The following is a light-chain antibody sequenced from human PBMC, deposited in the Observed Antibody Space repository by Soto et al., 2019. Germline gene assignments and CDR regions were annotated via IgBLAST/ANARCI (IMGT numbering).Light chain of an antibody. V-gene: IGKV3-11*01. J-gene: IGKJ4*01. CDR3: QQHNNWPRALT. Sequence: EIALTQSPATLSLSPGDRATLSCRASQSVGNYLAWYQQKPGQDPRLLIYDASNRAAGIPARFSGSGSGTDLTLTISSLEPEDFAVYYCQQHNNWPRALTFGGGTKVEIK. CDR2: DAS. CDR1: QSVGNY.